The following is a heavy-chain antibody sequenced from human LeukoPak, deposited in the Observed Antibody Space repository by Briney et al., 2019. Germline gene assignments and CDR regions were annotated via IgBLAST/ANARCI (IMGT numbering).Heavy chain of an antibody. CDR1: GYTFTGYY. D-gene: IGHD3-10*01. CDR3: ARERYGSGSYFGY. V-gene: IGHV1-2*02. J-gene: IGHJ4*02. CDR2: INPNSGGT. Sequence: ASVKVSSKASGYTFTGYYMHWVRQAPGQGLEWMGWINPNSGGTNYAQKFQGRVTMTRDTSISTAYMELSRLRSDDTAVYYCARERYGSGSYFGYWGQGTLVTVSS.